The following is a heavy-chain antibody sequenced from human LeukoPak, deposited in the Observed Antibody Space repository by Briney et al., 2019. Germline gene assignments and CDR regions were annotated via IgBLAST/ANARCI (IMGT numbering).Heavy chain of an antibody. CDR2: IYYSGST. D-gene: IGHD3-10*01. CDR3: ARDKGTGYYYGSGSYYGPYMDV. Sequence: PSQTLSLTCTVSGGSISSGGYYWSWIRQHPGKGLEWIGYIYYSGSTYYNPSLKSRVTISVDTDKKQFSLKMSSVRAGERAVYYCARDKGTGYYYGSGSYYGPYMDVWGQGTTVTVSS. V-gene: IGHV4-31*03. J-gene: IGHJ6*02. CDR1: GGSISSGGYY.